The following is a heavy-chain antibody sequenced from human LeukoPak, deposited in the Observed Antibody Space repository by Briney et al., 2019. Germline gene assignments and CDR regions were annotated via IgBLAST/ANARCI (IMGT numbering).Heavy chain of an antibody. V-gene: IGHV7-4-1*02. CDR1: GYIFTSYF. J-gene: IGHJ6*03. CDR2: VNTNTGNP. Sequence: ASVKVSCKASGYIFTSYFMNWVQQAPGQGLEWMGWVNTNTGNPTYAQGFTGRFVFSLDTSVSTAYLQISSLKAEDTAVYYCARVGLPHHYYYMDVWGKGTTVTVSS. D-gene: IGHD3/OR15-3a*01. CDR3: ARVGLPHHYYYMDV.